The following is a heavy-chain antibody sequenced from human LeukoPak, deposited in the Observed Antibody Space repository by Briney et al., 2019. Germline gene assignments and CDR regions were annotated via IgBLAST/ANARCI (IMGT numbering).Heavy chain of an antibody. CDR3: ARGRYGDYH. Sequence: GGSLRLSCAASGFTFTNYWMFRVRQAPGKGLVWVSGINPDGSTTTYADSVKGRFTISRENAKSTLYLHMNILRVEDTAVYYCARGRYGDYHWGQGILVTVSS. V-gene: IGHV3-74*01. CDR1: GFTFTNYW. D-gene: IGHD4-17*01. CDR2: INPDGSTT. J-gene: IGHJ4*02.